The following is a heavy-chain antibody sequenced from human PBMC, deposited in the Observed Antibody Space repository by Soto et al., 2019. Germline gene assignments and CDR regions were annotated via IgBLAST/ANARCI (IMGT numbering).Heavy chain of an antibody. CDR2: IIPIFGTT. J-gene: IGHJ2*01. CDR3: ARDRGSGSYDWYFDL. CDR1: GGTFSSYA. Sequence: QVQLVQSGAEVEKPGSSVKVSCKASGGTFSSYAISWVRQAPGQGLEWMGGIIPIFGTTNYAQKFQGRVTITADESTSTAYMELSSLRSEDTAVYYCARDRGSGSYDWYFDLWGRGTLVTVSS. V-gene: IGHV1-69*01. D-gene: IGHD3-10*01.